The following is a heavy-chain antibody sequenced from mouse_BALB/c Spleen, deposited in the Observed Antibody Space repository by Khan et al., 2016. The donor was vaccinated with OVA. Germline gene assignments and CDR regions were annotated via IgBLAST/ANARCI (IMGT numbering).Heavy chain of an antibody. V-gene: IGHV1-54*01. J-gene: IGHJ2*01. CDR3: ARSQLGLRFDY. CDR1: GYAFTSYL. D-gene: IGHD3-1*01. Sequence: QVQLKQSGAELVRPGTSVKVSCKASGYAFTSYLIEWINQRPGQGLEWIGLINPGNGNTNYNEKFKGKATLTADKSSSTAYMQLSSLTSDDSAVYCCARSQLGLRFDYWGQGTTLTVSS. CDR2: INPGNGNT.